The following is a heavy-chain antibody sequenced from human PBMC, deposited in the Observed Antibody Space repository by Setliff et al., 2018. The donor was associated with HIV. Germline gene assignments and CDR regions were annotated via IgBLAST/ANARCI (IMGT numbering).Heavy chain of an antibody. Sequence: ASVKVSCKTSGYTFTRYGISWVRQAPGQGLQWMGWISTTSGYTNYAQNFQGRVTMTADTSASTVYMELRSLSSDDTAVHYCARSGSSNGDFDSWGQGTLVTVSS. CDR2: ISTTSGYT. CDR1: GYTFTRYG. V-gene: IGHV1-18*01. D-gene: IGHD1-26*01. CDR3: ARSGSSNGDFDS. J-gene: IGHJ4*02.